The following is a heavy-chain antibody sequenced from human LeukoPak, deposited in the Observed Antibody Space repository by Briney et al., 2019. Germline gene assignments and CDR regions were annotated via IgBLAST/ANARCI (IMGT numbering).Heavy chain of an antibody. J-gene: IGHJ4*02. CDR2: INHSGST. Sequence: SETLSLTCAVYGGSFSGYYWSWIRQPPGEGLEWIGEINHSGSTNYNPSLKSRVTISVDTSKNQFSLKLSSVTAADTAVYYCAREGPLYDILTGYYPGGFDYWGQGTLVTVSS. CDR3: AREGPLYDILTGYYPGGFDY. V-gene: IGHV4-34*01. D-gene: IGHD3-9*01. CDR1: GGSFSGYY.